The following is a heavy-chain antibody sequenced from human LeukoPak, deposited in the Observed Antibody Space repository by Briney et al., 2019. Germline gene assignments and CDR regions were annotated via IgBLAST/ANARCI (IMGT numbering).Heavy chain of an antibody. V-gene: IGHV1-18*01. J-gene: IGHJ3*02. CDR2: ISAYNGNT. CDR1: GYTFTSYG. Sequence: ASVKVSCKASGYTFTSYGISWVRQAPGQGLEWMGWISAYNGNTNYAQKLQGRVTMTTDTSTSTAYMELRSLRSDDTAVYYCATHCSSVSCSLATFDIWGQGTMVTVSS. D-gene: IGHD2-2*01. CDR3: ATHCSSVSCSLATFDI.